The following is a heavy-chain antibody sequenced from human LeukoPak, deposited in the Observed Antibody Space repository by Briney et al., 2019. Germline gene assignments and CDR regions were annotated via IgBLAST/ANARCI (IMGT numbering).Heavy chain of an antibody. J-gene: IGHJ3*02. Sequence: PGGSLRLSCAASGFTFSDYYMSWIRQAPGKGLEWVSYISSSSSCTNYADSVKGRFTISRDNAKNSLYLQMNSLRAEDTAVYYCARAAIGSYRGAFDIWGQGTMVTVSS. CDR3: ARAAIGSYRGAFDI. CDR2: ISSSSSCT. D-gene: IGHD1-26*01. CDR1: GFTFSDYY. V-gene: IGHV3-11*06.